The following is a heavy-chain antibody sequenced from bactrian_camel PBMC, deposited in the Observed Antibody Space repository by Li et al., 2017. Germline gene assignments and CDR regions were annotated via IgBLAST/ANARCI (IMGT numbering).Heavy chain of an antibody. CDR1: GFIFDDSD. V-gene: IGHV3S55*01. Sequence: VQLVESGGGSVQAGGSLRLSCTGSGFIFDDSDKAWYRQGPGGGCELVATLETDGTTYYPASAKSRFTISQDDTRNTVYLQLNDLKPDDTAVYYCAAQHGGGLPDYSSIWCSRSQGTQVTVS. CDR2: LETDGTT. J-gene: IGHJ6*01. D-gene: IGHD4*01. CDR3: AAQHGGGLPDYSSIWCS.